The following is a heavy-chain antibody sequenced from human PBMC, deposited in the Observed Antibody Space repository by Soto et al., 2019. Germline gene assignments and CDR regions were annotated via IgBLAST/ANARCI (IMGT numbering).Heavy chain of an antibody. CDR2: INHSGST. D-gene: IGHD3-10*01. Sequence: PSETLSLTCAVYGGSFSGYYWSWIRQPPGKGLEWIGEINHSGSTNYNPSLKSRVTISVDTSKNQFSLKLSSVTAADTAVYYCEAGFYGSGSYIGPAPGQYWGQGTLVTV. V-gene: IGHV4-34*01. CDR3: EAGFYGSGSYIGPAPGQY. CDR1: GGSFSGYY. J-gene: IGHJ4*02.